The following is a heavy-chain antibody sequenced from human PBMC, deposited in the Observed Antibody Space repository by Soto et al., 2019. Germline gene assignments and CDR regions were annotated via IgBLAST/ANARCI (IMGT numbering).Heavy chain of an antibody. J-gene: IGHJ6*01. CDR3: ARQGFGPLHGVVDV. D-gene: IGHD3-10*01. V-gene: IGHV4-59*08. CDR1: GGSISSYY. CDR2: VHHSWGS. Sequence: QVQLQESGPGLVKPSETLSLSCTVSGGSISSYYWSWFRQSPGKRMEWIGYVHHSWGSSYNPSLQSRAALSLNASKSQFSPKVPSVTATDTAVYYCARQGFGPLHGVVDVWGQGTRVTVSS.